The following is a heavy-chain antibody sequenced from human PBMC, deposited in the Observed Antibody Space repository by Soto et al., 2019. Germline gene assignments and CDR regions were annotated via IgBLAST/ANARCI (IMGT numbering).Heavy chain of an antibody. J-gene: IGHJ5*02. D-gene: IGHD4-17*01. CDR3: ALATYGDYGGYFAP. Sequence: QLQLQESGSRLVKSSETLSLTCAVSGDTISTGGYSWAWIRQPPGKPLEWIGHTYHSGNPDYNPSLKSRVIISVDRSKDHFALKLRSVTAADTAVYHCALATYGDYGGYFAPWGQGTVVTVSS. CDR2: TYHSGNP. CDR1: GDTISTGGYS. V-gene: IGHV4-30-2*01.